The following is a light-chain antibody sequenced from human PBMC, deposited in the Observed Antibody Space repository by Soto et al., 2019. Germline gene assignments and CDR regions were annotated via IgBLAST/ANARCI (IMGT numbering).Light chain of an antibody. Sequence: EIVLTQSPGTLSLSPGERATLSCRASQSVSSSYLAWYQQKPGQAPRLLIYGASSRATGVPDRFSGSGSGTDFTLTISRLEPEDFAVYYCQQYGSSPLSPFGQGTKLEIK. CDR3: QQYGSSPLSP. CDR1: QSVSSSY. CDR2: GAS. J-gene: IGKJ2*01. V-gene: IGKV3-20*01.